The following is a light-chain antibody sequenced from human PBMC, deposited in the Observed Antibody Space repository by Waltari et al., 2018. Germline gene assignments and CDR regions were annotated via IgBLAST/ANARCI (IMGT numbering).Light chain of an antibody. J-gene: IGLJ2*01. CDR2: DVT. CDR1: SSDIGRYYS. V-gene: IGLV2-14*03. Sequence: QPALTQPASVSGSPGQSITISCTGSSSDIGRYYSVSCYQQHPGKAPKLIIYDVTKRPSGISSRFSGSKSGNTASLTISGLQAEDEADYYCSSYTTNKTPVIGGGTKVTVL. CDR3: SSYTTNKTPV.